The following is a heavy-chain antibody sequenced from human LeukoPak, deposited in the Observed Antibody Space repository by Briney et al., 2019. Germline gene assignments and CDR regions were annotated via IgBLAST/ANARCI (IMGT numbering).Heavy chain of an antibody. CDR1: CGSFSGYY. V-gene: IGHV4-34*01. CDR3: ARGRPKDRYFDSYDY. CDR2: INHSGST. D-gene: IGHD3-9*01. Sequence: SETLSLPCAVYCGSFSGYYWSWIRQPPGKGLEWIGEINHSGSTNYNPSLKSRVTISVDTSKNQFSLKLSSVTAADTAVYYCARGRPKDRYFDSYDYWGQGTLVTVSS. J-gene: IGHJ4*02.